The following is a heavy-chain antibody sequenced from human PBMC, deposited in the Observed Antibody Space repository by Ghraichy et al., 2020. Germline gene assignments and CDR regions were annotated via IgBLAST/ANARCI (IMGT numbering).Heavy chain of an antibody. J-gene: IGHJ4*02. CDR3: ARDRDGYNAVDY. CDR1: GGSISSYY. CDR2: IHYSGST. V-gene: IGHV4-59*01. D-gene: IGHD5-24*01. Sequence: SETLYLTCTVSGGSISSYYWSWIRQPPGKGLEWIGYIHYSGSTNYNPSLKSRVTISVDTSKNQFSLKLSSVTAADTAVYYCARDRDGYNAVDYWGQGTLVTVSS.